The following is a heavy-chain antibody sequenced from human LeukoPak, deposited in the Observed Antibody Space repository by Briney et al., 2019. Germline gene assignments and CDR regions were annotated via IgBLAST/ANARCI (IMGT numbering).Heavy chain of an antibody. CDR1: GYTFTGYY. J-gene: IGHJ4*02. Sequence: ASVKVSCKASGYTFTGYYMHWVRQAPGQGLEWMGWISPNSGGTNYAQKFQGRVTMTRDTSISTAYMELSRLRSDDTAVYYCASSAYDSSGYYQYYFDYWGQGTLVTVSS. CDR2: ISPNSGGT. V-gene: IGHV1-2*02. CDR3: ASSAYDSSGYYQYYFDY. D-gene: IGHD3-22*01.